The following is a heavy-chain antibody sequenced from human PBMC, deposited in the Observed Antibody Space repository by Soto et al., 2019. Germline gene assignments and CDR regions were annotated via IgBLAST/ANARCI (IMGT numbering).Heavy chain of an antibody. V-gene: IGHV3-11*01. D-gene: IGHD1-20*01. Sequence: VQLVESGGGLVKPGGSLRLSCAASGFIFSDYYMAWIRQAPGKGLEWVSDISSGGGAKNVADSVRGRFTISRDNANNSLYLQMNSLRLEDTAVYYCARRLTGRTTGDWFDPWGQGTLVTVSS. CDR3: ARRLTGRTTGDWFDP. CDR2: ISSGGGAK. CDR1: GFIFSDYY. J-gene: IGHJ5*02.